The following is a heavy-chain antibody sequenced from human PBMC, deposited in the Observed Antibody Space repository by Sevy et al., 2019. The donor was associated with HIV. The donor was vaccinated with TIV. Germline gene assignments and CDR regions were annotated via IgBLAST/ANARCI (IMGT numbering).Heavy chain of an antibody. D-gene: IGHD6-6*01. V-gene: IGHV3-53*04. J-gene: IGHJ6*03. CDR3: ARGVHIRSSLLMVV. CDR1: GFTVSSNY. Sequence: GGSLRLSCAASGFTVSSNYMSWVRQAPGKGLEWVSDIYSGGSTYYADSVKGRFIISRHNSKNTLYLQMNSLRAEDTAVYYCARGVHIRSSLLMVVWGKGTTVTGSS. CDR2: IYSGGST.